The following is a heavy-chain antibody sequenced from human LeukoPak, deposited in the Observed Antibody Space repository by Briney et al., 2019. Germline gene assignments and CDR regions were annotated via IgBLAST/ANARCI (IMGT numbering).Heavy chain of an antibody. D-gene: IGHD4-17*01. CDR3: ARVDTTTVTTYGAFDI. Sequence: ASVKVSCKASGYTFTGYDMHWVRQAPGQGLEWMGWINPNSGGTNYAQQLQGRVTMTRDTSISTAYMELSRLRSDDTAMYYCARVDTTTVTTYGAFDIWGQGTMVTVSS. J-gene: IGHJ3*02. CDR2: INPNSGGT. V-gene: IGHV1-2*02. CDR1: GYTFTGYD.